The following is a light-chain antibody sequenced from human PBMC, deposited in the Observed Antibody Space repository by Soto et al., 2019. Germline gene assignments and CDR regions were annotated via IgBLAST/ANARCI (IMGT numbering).Light chain of an antibody. Sequence: DIQMTQSPSTLSASLGDRVTITSRASQRISTWLAWYQQKPGSAPRLLIYGASTLETGVSSRFSGSGSETDFTLTISSLQPDDIATYACQQDKSFPRTVGQGTKVEIK. J-gene: IGKJ1*01. CDR3: QQDKSFPRT. CDR2: GAS. V-gene: IGKV1-5*01. CDR1: QRISTW.